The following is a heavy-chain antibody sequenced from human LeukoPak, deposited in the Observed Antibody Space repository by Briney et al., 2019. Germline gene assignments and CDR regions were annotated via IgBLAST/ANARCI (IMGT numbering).Heavy chain of an antibody. CDR1: GFTFSSNA. CDR2: ISGSGTST. D-gene: IGHD2-8*01. Sequence: GGSLRLSCAASGFTFSSNAMSWVRQAPGKGLEWVSGISGSGTSTYYADSVKGRFTISRDNSKNTLYLQMGSLRAEDMAVYYCARDEPNGPGGAFDIWGQGTMVTVSS. J-gene: IGHJ3*02. CDR3: ARDEPNGPGGAFDI. V-gene: IGHV3-23*01.